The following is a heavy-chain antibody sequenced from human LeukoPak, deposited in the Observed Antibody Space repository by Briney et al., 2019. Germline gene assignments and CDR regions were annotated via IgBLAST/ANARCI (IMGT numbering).Heavy chain of an antibody. V-gene: IGHV4-59*01. CDR2: IYYSGST. Sequence: SETLSLTCTVSGGSISSYYWSWIRQPPGKGLEWIGYIYYSGSTNYNPSLKSRVTISVDTSKNQFSLNLSSVTAADTAVYYCARDSLGATPYNWFDPRGQGTPVTVSS. CDR1: GGSISSYY. CDR3: ARDSLGATPYNWFDP. J-gene: IGHJ5*02. D-gene: IGHD1-26*01.